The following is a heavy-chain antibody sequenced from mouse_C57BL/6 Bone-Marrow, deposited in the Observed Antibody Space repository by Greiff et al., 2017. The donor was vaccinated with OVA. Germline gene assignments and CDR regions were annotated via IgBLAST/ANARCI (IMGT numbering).Heavy chain of an antibody. CDR2: IWRGGST. D-gene: IGHD1-1*01. V-gene: IGHV2-5*01. CDR3: AKWGPHYGSSYDYAMDY. CDR1: GFSLTSYG. J-gene: IGHJ4*01. Sequence: QVQLKQSGPGLVQPSQSLSITCTVSGFSLTSYGVHWVRQSPGKGLEWLGVIWRGGSTDYNAAFMSRLSITKDNSKSQVFFKMNSLQADDTAIYYCAKWGPHYGSSYDYAMDYWGQGTSVTVSS.